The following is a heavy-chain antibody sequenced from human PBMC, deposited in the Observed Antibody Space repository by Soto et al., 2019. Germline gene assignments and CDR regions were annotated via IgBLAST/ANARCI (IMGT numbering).Heavy chain of an antibody. CDR2: INPSGGST. J-gene: IGHJ3*02. CDR1: GYTFTSYY. Sequence: ASLKVSCKASGYTFTSYYMHWVRQAPGQGLEWMGIINPSGGSTSYAQKFQGRVTMTRDTSTSTVYMELSSLKTEDTAVYYCTRDPGYSSSWLGAFDIWGQGTMVTVSS. CDR3: TRDPGYSSSWLGAFDI. V-gene: IGHV1-46*03. D-gene: IGHD6-13*01.